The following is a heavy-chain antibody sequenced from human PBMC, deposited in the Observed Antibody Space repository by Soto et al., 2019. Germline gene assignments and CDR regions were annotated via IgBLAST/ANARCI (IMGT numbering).Heavy chain of an antibody. D-gene: IGHD4-17*01. CDR2: IWYDGSNK. V-gene: IGHV3-33*01. CDR3: ARDPGEGVTTYHWFDP. J-gene: IGHJ5*02. Sequence: QVQLVESGGGVVQPGMSLRLSCAASGFTFSSYGMHWVRQAPGKGLERVAVIWYDGSNKYYADSVKGRFTISRDNSKNTLYLQMNSLRAEDTAVYYCARDPGEGVTTYHWFDPWGQGTLVTVSS. CDR1: GFTFSSYG.